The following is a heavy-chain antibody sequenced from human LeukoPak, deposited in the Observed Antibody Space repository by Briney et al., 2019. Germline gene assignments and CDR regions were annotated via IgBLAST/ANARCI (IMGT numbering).Heavy chain of an antibody. D-gene: IGHD2-15*01. CDR1: GYTFTSYY. J-gene: IGHJ6*02. Sequence: GASVKVSCKASGYTFTSYYMHWVRQAPGQGLEWMGIINPSGGSTSYAQKFQGRVTITADESTSTAYMELSSLRSEDTAVYYCARDQEKEVVAATRVDYYHYGMVVWGQGTTVTVSS. V-gene: IGHV1-46*01. CDR3: ARDQEKEVVAATRVDYYHYGMVV. CDR2: INPSGGST.